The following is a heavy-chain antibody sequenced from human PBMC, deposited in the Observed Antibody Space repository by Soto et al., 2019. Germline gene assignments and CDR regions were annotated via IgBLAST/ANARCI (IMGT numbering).Heavy chain of an antibody. Sequence: QVRRQEWGPGLVKPSQTLSLKCSVSGGSITTGGRYWSWIRQLPGKGLEWIGDIYYSGNTYYNASLKSRATISVEAAKNQFSLKLSSVTAADTAVYYCAQALVFTGGDGFDIWGQGRLVTVSS. CDR2: IYYSGNT. CDR3: AQALVFTGGDGFDI. D-gene: IGHD1-1*01. V-gene: IGHV4-31*02. J-gene: IGHJ3*02. CDR1: GGSITTGGRY.